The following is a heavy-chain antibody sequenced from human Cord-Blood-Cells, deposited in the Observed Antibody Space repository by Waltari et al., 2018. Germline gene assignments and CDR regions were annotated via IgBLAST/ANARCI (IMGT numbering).Heavy chain of an antibody. D-gene: IGHD6-13*01. V-gene: IGHV4-34*01. CDR2: INDSGTT. CDR3: ARGKTSSSWFDY. CDR1: GGSFSGYY. J-gene: IGHJ4*02. Sequence: QVQLQQWRAGLLKPSETLSLTCAVYGGSFSGYYWSWIRQRPGKGMEWIGKINDSGTTKYNPSLTRRVTISIDTAKNRFSLKVSSVTAADTAVYYCARGKTSSSWFDYWGKGTLVTGSS.